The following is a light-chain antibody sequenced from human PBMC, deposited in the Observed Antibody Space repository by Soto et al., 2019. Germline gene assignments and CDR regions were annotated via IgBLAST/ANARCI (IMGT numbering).Light chain of an antibody. CDR3: QQYGSSPWT. CDR2: GAS. V-gene: IGKV3-20*01. Sequence: EIVLTQSPGTLSLSPGERATLSCRASQSVSSNYLAWYQQKPGQAPRPLIYGASSRATGIPDRFSGSGARREFSLTISRLESEDFAVYYCQQYGSSPWTFGHGTKVEIK. CDR1: QSVSSNY. J-gene: IGKJ1*01.